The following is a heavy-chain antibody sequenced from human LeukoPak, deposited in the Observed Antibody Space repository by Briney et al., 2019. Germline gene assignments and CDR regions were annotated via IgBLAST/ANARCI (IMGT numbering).Heavy chain of an antibody. CDR3: AKLGLEMCFDY. Sequence: GGSLRLSCAASGFTFSSYWMSWVRQAPGKGLEWVANIKQDGSEKYYVDSVKGRFTISRDNAKNSLYLQMNSLRAEDTAVYYCAKLGLEMCFDYWGQGTLVTVSS. V-gene: IGHV3-7*03. D-gene: IGHD3-16*01. J-gene: IGHJ4*02. CDR2: IKQDGSEK. CDR1: GFTFSSYW.